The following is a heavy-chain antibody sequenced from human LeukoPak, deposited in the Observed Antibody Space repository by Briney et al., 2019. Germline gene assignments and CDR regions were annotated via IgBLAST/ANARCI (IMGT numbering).Heavy chain of an antibody. CDR1: GGSISSSSYY. CDR2: IYYSGST. Sequence: PSETLSLTCTVSGGSISSSSYYWGWIRQPPGKGLEWIGSIYYSGSTYYNPSLKSRVTISVDTSKNQFSLKLSSVTAADTAVYYCARRNTNSCGYRPRDSYFDYWGQGTLVTVSS. V-gene: IGHV4-39*01. J-gene: IGHJ4*02. D-gene: IGHD5-18*01. CDR3: ARRNTNSCGYRPRDSYFDY.